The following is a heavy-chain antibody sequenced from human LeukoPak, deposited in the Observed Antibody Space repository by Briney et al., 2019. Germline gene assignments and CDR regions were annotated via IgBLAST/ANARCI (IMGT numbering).Heavy chain of an antibody. CDR3: ARDFLSYDGSENHFEDTFDI. D-gene: IGHD3-22*01. V-gene: IGHV1-18*01. CDR1: GYSLDRYG. Sequence: ASVKVSCKXSGYSLDRYGVSWVRQAPGQGLEWLGWIGAFNGNTNYAQNLQGRVTMTADTSTTTAYMELRSLSSDDTAVYYCARDFLSYDGSENHFEDTFDIWDQGTMVIVSS. J-gene: IGHJ3*02. CDR2: IGAFNGNT.